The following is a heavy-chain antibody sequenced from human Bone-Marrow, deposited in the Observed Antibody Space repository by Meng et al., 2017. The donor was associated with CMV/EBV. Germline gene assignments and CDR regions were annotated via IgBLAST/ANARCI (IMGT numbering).Heavy chain of an antibody. Sequence: ASVKVSCKASGYTFTSYDINWVRQATGQGLEWMGWMNPNSGNTGYAQKFQGRVTITRNTSISTAYMELSSLRSEDTAVYYCARMGYYDFWGGFYGMDVWGQGTMVTVSS. CDR2: MNPNSGNT. J-gene: IGHJ6*02. CDR1: GYTFTSYD. V-gene: IGHV1-8*03. CDR3: ARMGYYDFWGGFYGMDV. D-gene: IGHD3-3*01.